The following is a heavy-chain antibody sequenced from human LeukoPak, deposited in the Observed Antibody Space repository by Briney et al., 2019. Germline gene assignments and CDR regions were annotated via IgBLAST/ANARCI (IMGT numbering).Heavy chain of an antibody. CDR2: IWYDGSNK. V-gene: IGHV3-33*01. CDR1: GFTFSSYG. Sequence: GGSLRLSCAASGFTFSSYGMHWVRQAPGKGLEWVAVIWYDGSNKYYADSVKGRFTISRDNSKNTLYLQMNSLRAEDTAVYYCARDRLYRSSCHDYWGQGTLVTVSS. D-gene: IGHD6-13*01. J-gene: IGHJ4*02. CDR3: ARDRLYRSSCHDY.